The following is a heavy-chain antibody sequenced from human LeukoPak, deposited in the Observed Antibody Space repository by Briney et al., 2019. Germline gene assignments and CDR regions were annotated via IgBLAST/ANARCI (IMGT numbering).Heavy chain of an antibody. Sequence: SETLSLTCTVSGGSISSYHWSWIRQPPGKGLEWIGYIYSSGSTNYNPSLKSRVTISVDTSKNQFSLKLSSVTAADTAVYYCRGDIVVVPAASGGPMDVWGKGTTVTVSS. CDR3: RGDIVVVPAASGGPMDV. V-gene: IGHV4-4*08. CDR1: GGSISSYH. J-gene: IGHJ6*03. CDR2: IYSSGST. D-gene: IGHD2-2*01.